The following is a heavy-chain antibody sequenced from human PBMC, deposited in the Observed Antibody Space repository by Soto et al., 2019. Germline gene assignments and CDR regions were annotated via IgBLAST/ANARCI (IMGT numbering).Heavy chain of an antibody. CDR3: ARGVDDWIFGVSYYFDY. CDR1: GFTFSSYA. CDR2: ISYDGSNK. V-gene: IGHV3-30-3*01. D-gene: IGHD3-3*01. Sequence: GGSLRLSCAASGFTFSSYAMHWVRQAPGKGLEWVAVISYDGSNKYYADSVKGRFTISRDNSKNTLYLQMNSLRAEDTAVYYCARGVDDWIFGVSYYFDYWGQGTLVTVSS. J-gene: IGHJ4*02.